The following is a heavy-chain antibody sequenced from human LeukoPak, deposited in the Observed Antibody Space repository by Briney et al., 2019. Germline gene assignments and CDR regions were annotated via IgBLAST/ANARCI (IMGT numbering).Heavy chain of an antibody. CDR3: ARRMVRGVMDYFDY. J-gene: IGHJ4*02. CDR2: IYPGDSDT. CDR1: GHSFTTYW. V-gene: IGHV5-51*01. D-gene: IGHD3-10*01. Sequence: GESLKISCKGSGHSFTTYWIGWARQMPGKGLEWMGIIYPGDSDTRYSPSFQGQVTISADKSINTAYLQWSSLKASDTAMYYCARRMVRGVMDYFDYWGQGTLVTVSS.